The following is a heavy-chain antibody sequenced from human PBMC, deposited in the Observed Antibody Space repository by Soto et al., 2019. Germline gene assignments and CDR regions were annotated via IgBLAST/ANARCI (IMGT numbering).Heavy chain of an antibody. J-gene: IGHJ6*03. V-gene: IGHV3-73*01. CDR3: SRQASDFWSGKPQYYMDV. D-gene: IGHD3-3*01. CDR1: GATFSGSA. Sequence: PGGSLRLSCAASGATFSGSAMHWVRQASGKGLEWVGRIRSKPNNYATAYGASVKGRFTISRDDSKNTAYLQMNSLNTEDTAVYYCSRQASDFWSGKPQYYMDVWGKGTTVTVSS. CDR2: IRSKPNNYAT.